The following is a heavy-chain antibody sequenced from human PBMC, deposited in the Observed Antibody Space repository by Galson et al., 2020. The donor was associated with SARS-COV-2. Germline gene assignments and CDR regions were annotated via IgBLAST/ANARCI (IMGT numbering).Heavy chain of an antibody. V-gene: IGHV3-11*01. J-gene: IGHJ5*02. CDR1: GFTFSDYY. Sequence: GGSLRLSCAASGFTFSDYYMSWIRHAPGKGLEWVSYISSSGSTIYYADSATGRFTISGDNAKNSLYLQMNRLRAEDTAVYYCARDGGSGERAVAAVGWFGPWGQGSL. CDR3: ARDGGSGERAVAAVGWFGP. D-gene: IGHD6-19*01. CDR2: ISSSGSTI.